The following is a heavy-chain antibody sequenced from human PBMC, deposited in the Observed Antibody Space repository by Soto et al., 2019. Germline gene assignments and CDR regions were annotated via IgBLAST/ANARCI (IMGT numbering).Heavy chain of an antibody. Sequence: PSETLSLTCTVSGGSVSSGSYYWSWIRQPPGKGLEWIGYIYYSGSTNYNPSLKSRVTISVDTSKNQFSLKLSSVTAADTAVYYCARGGYDFWSGSSGDYYYGMDVWGQGTTVTVSS. CDR1: GGSVSSGSYY. CDR3: ARGGYDFWSGSSGDYYYGMDV. CDR2: IYYSGST. V-gene: IGHV4-61*01. D-gene: IGHD3-3*01. J-gene: IGHJ6*02.